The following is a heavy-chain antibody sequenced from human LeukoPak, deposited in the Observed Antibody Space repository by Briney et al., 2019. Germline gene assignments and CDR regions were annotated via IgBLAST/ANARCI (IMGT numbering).Heavy chain of an antibody. J-gene: IGHJ6*03. Sequence: SETLSLTCAVYGGSFSGYYWSWIRQPPGMGLEWIGEINHSGSTNYNPSLKSRVTISVDTSKNQFSLKLSSVTAADTAVYYCARGYTSPYYYDSSGYYGHYYYYYMDVWGKGTTVTVSS. D-gene: IGHD3-22*01. CDR2: INHSGST. CDR3: ARGYTSPYYYDSSGYYGHYYYYYMDV. CDR1: GGSFSGYY. V-gene: IGHV4-34*01.